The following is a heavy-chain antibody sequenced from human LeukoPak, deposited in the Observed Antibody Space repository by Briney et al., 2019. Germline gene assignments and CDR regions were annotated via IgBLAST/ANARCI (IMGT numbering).Heavy chain of an antibody. J-gene: IGHJ4*02. D-gene: IGHD3-22*01. V-gene: IGHV1-2*02. Sequence: ASVKVSCKASGYTFTGYYMHWVRQAPGQGLEWMGWINPNSGGTNYAQKFQGRVTMTRDTSISTAYMELSRLRSDDTAVYYCARDSSGPPDSPNFDYWGQGTLVTVSS. CDR1: GYTFTGYY. CDR3: ARDSSGPPDSPNFDY. CDR2: INPNSGGT.